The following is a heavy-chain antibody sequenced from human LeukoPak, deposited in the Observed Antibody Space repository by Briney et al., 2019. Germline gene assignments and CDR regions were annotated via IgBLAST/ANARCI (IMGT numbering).Heavy chain of an antibody. CDR3: ARSYYYDSSGSPIGAFDI. D-gene: IGHD3-22*01. J-gene: IGHJ3*02. CDR1: GGSISSGGYS. Sequence: ASQTLSLTCAVSGGSISSGGYSGSWIRQPPGKGLEWIGYISQCGSTYYNPSLKRRVTISVDRSKNQFSLKLSSVTAADTAVYYCARSYYYDSSGSPIGAFDIWGQGTMVTVSS. V-gene: IGHV4-30-2*01. CDR2: ISQCGST.